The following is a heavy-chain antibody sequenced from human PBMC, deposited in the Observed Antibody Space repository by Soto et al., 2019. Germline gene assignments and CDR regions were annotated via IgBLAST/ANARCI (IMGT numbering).Heavy chain of an antibody. J-gene: IGHJ6*02. CDR1: GFTVSSSY. V-gene: IGHV3-66*01. CDR2: IYSGGST. CDR3: ARDRYYYYGMDF. Sequence: PGGSLRLSCAASGFTVSSSYMSWVRQAPGKGLEWVSVIYSGGSTYYADSVKGRFTISRDNSKNTLYLQMNSLRAEDTAVYYCARDRYYYYGMDFWGQGTTVTVSS.